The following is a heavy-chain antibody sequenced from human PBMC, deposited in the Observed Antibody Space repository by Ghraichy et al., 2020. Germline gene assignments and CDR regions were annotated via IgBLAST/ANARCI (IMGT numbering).Heavy chain of an antibody. Sequence: LSLTCAASGFTFSSYAMSWVRQAPGKGLEWVSAISGSGGSTYYADSVKGRFTISRDNSKNTLYLQMNSLRAEDTAVYYCAKSRGGSLYYGILSGYYYYFDYWGQGTLVTVSS. CDR2: ISGSGGST. CDR1: GFTFSSYA. J-gene: IGHJ4*02. V-gene: IGHV3-23*01. CDR3: AKSRGGSLYYGILSGYYYYFDY. D-gene: IGHD3-9*01.